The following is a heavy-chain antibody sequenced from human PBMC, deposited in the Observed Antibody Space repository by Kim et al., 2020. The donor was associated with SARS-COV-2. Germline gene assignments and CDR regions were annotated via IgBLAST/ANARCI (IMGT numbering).Heavy chain of an antibody. Sequence: STSYAQKFQGRVTMTRDTSTSTVYMELSSLRSEDTAVYYCARSLGKTFDYWGQGTLVTVSS. CDR2: ST. D-gene: IGHD3-16*01. V-gene: IGHV1-46*01. CDR3: ARSLGKTFDY. J-gene: IGHJ4*02.